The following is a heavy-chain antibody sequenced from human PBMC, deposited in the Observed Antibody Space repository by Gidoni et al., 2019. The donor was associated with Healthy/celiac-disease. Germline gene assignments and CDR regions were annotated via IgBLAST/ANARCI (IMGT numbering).Heavy chain of an antibody. Sequence: EVQLVESGGGLVQPGRSLRLSCAASGFTFDDYDMHWVRQAPGKGLEWVSGISWNSGSIGYADSVKGRFTISRDNAKNSLYLQVNSLRAEDTALYYCAKAGGGARAYFDYWGQGTLVTVSS. D-gene: IGHD2-15*01. CDR3: AKAGGGARAYFDY. V-gene: IGHV3-9*01. CDR2: ISWNSGSI. CDR1: GFTFDDYD. J-gene: IGHJ4*02.